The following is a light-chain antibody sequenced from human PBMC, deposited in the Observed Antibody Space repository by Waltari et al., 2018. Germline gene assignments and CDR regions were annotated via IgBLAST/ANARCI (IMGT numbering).Light chain of an antibody. CDR3: QQASSPSQT. CDR1: QSLLHSSNNKNY. Sequence: DIVMTQSPDSLAVSLGERATINCKSSQSLLHSSNNKNYLAWYQQKPGQPPKLLIYWASTREAGFPDRFSGSGSGTDFTLTIGSLQAEDVAVYYCQQASSPSQTFGQGTKVEIK. CDR2: WAS. J-gene: IGKJ1*01. V-gene: IGKV4-1*01.